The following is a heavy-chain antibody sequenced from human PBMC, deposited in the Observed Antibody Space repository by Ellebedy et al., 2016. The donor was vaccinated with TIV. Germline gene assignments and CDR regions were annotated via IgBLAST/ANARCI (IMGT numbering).Heavy chain of an antibody. CDR2: INPSGTA. V-gene: IGHV4-39*02. Sequence: MPSETLSLTCIVSGDSISSTNYFWGWIRQSPGKGLEWLGEINPSGTANYNPSLKSRVTMSVDTPAKQFSLRLTSVTAADTAVYYCARARGQYLYGSGSYFTHWGQGEVVTVSS. CDR1: GDSISSTNYF. D-gene: IGHD3-10*01. CDR3: ARARGQYLYGSGSYFTH. J-gene: IGHJ4*02.